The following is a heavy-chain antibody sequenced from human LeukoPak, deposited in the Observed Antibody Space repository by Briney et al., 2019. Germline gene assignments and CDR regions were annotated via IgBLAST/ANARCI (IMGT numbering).Heavy chain of an antibody. V-gene: IGHV3-53*01. CDR1: DFTVSSNS. CDR3: ATESYGGA. CDR2: TYSSGST. D-gene: IGHD1-26*01. Sequence: GGSLRLSCAASDFTVSSNSMSWVRQAPGKGLEWVSVTYSSGSTHYADSVKGRFTISRDSSKNTLYLQMNSLRAVDTAVYYCATESYGGAWGQGTLVTVSS. J-gene: IGHJ4*02.